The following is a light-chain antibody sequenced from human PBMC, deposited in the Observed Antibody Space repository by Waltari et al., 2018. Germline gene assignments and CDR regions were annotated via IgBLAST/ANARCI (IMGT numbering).Light chain of an antibody. Sequence: DIQMTQSPSSLSASVGDRVTITCQASHDISNYLTWFQQKPGKAPKLLIFDASNLATGVPSRFSGSGSGTNCTFTISSLQPEDFATYYCQQYDNLLPYTFGQGTKVQIK. CDR3: QQYDNLLPYT. J-gene: IGKJ2*01. V-gene: IGKV1-33*01. CDR2: DAS. CDR1: HDISNY.